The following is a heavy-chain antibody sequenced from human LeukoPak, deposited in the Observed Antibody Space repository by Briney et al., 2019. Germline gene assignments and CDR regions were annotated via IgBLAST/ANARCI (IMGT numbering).Heavy chain of an antibody. Sequence: GGSLRPSCSASGFTFTSQVMHWVRQAPGKGLQYVSGISMNVQTTYYAGSVKGRFTISRDSSKNTVYLQMNSLTAEDTAVYYCVREGLERRTNFDYWGQGTLVSVSS. CDR3: VREGLERRTNFDY. V-gene: IGHV3-64D*06. CDR2: ISMNVQTT. J-gene: IGHJ4*02. CDR1: GFTFTSQV. D-gene: IGHD1-1*01.